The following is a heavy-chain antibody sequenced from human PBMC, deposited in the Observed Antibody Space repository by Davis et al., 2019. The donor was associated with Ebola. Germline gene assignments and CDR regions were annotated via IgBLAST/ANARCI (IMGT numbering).Heavy chain of an antibody. Sequence: ASVKVSCKASGYTFTSYYMHWMRQAPGQGLEWMGIINPSGGSTSYAQKFQGRVTMTRDTSTSTVYMELSSLRSEDTAVYYCARERIVVVVAATLNEHYYYGMDVWGQGTTVTVSS. V-gene: IGHV1-46*03. CDR1: GYTFTSYY. D-gene: IGHD2-15*01. J-gene: IGHJ6*02. CDR2: INPSGGST. CDR3: ARERIVVVVAATLNEHYYYGMDV.